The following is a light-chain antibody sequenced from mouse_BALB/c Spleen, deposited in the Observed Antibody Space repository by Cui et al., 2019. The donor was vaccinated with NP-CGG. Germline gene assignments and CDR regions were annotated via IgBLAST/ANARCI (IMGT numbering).Light chain of an antibody. J-gene: IGLJ1*01. CDR2: GTN. CDR1: TGAVTTSNY. V-gene: IGLV1*01. CDR3: ALWYSNHWV. Sequence: QAVVTQESALTTSPGETVTLTCRSSTGAVTTSNYANWVQEKPDYLFTGLIGGTNNRAPGVPARFSGSLIGGKAALTITGAQTEDETIYFCALWYSNHWVFGGGTKLTVL.